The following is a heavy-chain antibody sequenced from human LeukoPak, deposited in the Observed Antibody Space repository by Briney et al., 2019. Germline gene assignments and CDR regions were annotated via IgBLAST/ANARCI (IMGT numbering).Heavy chain of an antibody. D-gene: IGHD2-15*01. Sequence: SVTVSCTASGGTFTTSAISWVRQAPGQGFEWMGKIIPIFGTTNYAQKFQGRVRITADKSTSTAYMELSSLRSEDTAVYYCARGSMVAQRGYFDYWDQAILVTVSS. V-gene: IGHV1-69*06. CDR2: IIPIFGTT. CDR1: GGTFTTSA. CDR3: ARGSMVAQRGYFDY. J-gene: IGHJ4*02.